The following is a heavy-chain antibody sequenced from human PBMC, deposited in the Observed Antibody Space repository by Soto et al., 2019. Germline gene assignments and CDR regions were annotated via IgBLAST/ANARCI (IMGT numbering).Heavy chain of an antibody. Sequence: SETLSLTCAVSGDPISISKWCTWVRQTPGKGLEWIGKIDQNGITNYNPSLESRVTILKDNSKNQLSLELTSVTAVDSAVYYCARLNRDYYYYGMDVWGQGATVTVSS. CDR1: GDPISISKW. CDR3: ARLNRDYYYYGMDV. V-gene: IGHV4-4*02. CDR2: IDQNGIT. J-gene: IGHJ6*02.